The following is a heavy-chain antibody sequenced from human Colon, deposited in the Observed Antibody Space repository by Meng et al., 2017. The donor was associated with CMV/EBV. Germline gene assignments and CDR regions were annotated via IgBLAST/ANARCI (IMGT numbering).Heavy chain of an antibody. CDR3: ARGRRRVTMIVVVIPTTNWFDP. J-gene: IGHJ5*02. Sequence: SETLSLTCTVSGGSISSYYWSWIRQPPGKGLEWIGYIYYSGSTNYNPSLKSRVTISVDTSKNQFSLKLSSVTAADTAVYYCARGRRRVTMIVVVIPTTNWFDPWGQRTLVTVSS. CDR1: GGSISSYY. V-gene: IGHV4-59*12. D-gene: IGHD3-22*01. CDR2: IYYSGST.